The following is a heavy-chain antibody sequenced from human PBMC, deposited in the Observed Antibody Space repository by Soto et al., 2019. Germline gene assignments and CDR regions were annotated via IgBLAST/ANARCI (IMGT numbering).Heavy chain of an antibody. CDR2: VSHSGST. D-gene: IGHD1-26*01. J-gene: IGHJ4*02. Sequence: QVQLQQWGAGLLKPSETLSLTCAVYGGSFSDYYWSWIRQTQEKGLEWIGEVSHSGSTTYNTSLKNRVTIAIHTSKNQFSLTLNSVTAADTAMYFCAREEPASRHHDYWGQGNLVTVSS. CDR1: GGSFSDYY. V-gene: IGHV4-34*02. CDR3: AREEPASRHHDY.